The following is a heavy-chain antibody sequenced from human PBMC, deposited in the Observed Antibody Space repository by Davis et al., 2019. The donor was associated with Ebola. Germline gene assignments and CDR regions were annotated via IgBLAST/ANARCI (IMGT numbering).Heavy chain of an antibody. Sequence: GESLKISCAASQFSFDDHGMSWVRQTPGKGLEWIASINWNGNNTPYADSVKGRFTISRDNARNTLYLQMNSLRAEGTALYYCARANSYEAFGLWGQGTMVTVSS. J-gene: IGHJ3*01. CDR2: INWNGNNT. CDR3: ARANSYEAFGL. V-gene: IGHV3-20*04. D-gene: IGHD1/OR15-1a*01. CDR1: QFSFDDHG.